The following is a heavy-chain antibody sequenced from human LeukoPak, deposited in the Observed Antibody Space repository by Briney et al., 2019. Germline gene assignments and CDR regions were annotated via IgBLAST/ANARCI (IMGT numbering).Heavy chain of an antibody. Sequence: SETLSLTCTVSGGSISSGSYYWSWLRQPAGKGLEWIGRIYTSGSTNYTPSLKSRVTISVDPSKNQFSLKLSSVTAADTAVYYCARESNYYGSGTGWFDPWGQGTLVTVSS. CDR1: GGSISSGSYY. CDR3: ARESNYYGSGTGWFDP. V-gene: IGHV4-61*02. CDR2: IYTSGST. J-gene: IGHJ5*02. D-gene: IGHD3-10*01.